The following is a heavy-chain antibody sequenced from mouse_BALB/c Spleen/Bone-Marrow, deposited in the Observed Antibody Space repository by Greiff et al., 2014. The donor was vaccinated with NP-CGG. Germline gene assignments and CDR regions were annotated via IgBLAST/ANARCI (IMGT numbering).Heavy chain of an antibody. Sequence: VQLQQPGPELVKPGASVKISCKASEYTFTDYNMHWVKQSHGKSLEWIGYIYPYSGGTGYNQKFKSKATLTVDDSSFTAYMELRSLTTEDSAVYYCARSGIPYAMDYWGQGTPVTVSS. CDR3: ARSGIPYAMDY. V-gene: IGHV1S29*02. D-gene: IGHD5-2*01. CDR1: EYTFTDYN. CDR2: IYPYSGGT. J-gene: IGHJ4*01.